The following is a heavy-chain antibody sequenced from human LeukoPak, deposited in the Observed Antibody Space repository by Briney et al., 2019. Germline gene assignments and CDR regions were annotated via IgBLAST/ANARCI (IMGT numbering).Heavy chain of an antibody. CDR2: TYYRSKWYN. D-gene: IGHD3-9*01. V-gene: IGHV6-1*01. CDR1: GDSVSSNSAA. Sequence: SQTLSLTCAISGDSVSSNSAAWNWIRQSPSRGLEWLGRTYYRSKWYNDYAVSVKSRITINPDTSKNQFSLQLNSVTPEDTAVYYCARELVEKGRRYSWGYFDYWGQGTLVTVSS. J-gene: IGHJ4*02. CDR3: ARELVEKGRRYSWGYFDY.